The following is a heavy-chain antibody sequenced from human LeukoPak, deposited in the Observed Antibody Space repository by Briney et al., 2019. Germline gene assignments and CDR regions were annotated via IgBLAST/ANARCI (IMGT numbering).Heavy chain of an antibody. J-gene: IGHJ4*02. V-gene: IGHV3-7*01. Sequence: PGGSLRLSCAASGFTFSSYWMSWVRQAPGKGLEWVANIKQDGSEKYYLDSVKGRFTISRDNARNSLYLQMNSLRAEDTAVYYCARDPSSLRDSYDYWGQGTLVTVSS. CDR1: GFTFSSYW. CDR2: IKQDGSEK. CDR3: ARDPSSLRDSYDY.